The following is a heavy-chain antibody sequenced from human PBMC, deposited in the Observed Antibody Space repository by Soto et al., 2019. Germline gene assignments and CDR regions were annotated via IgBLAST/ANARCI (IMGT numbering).Heavy chain of an antibody. Sequence: ASGKVSCKSSDNTFTHYGINWVRQAPGQGLEWMGWISGYNGNTKYAQKFQDRVTMTADTSTRTAFMEVRSLTSDDTGVYFWAATGGKYFGLDVWG. CDR1: DNTFTHYG. CDR3: AATGGKYFGLDV. CDR2: ISGYNGNT. D-gene: IGHD2-8*02. V-gene: IGHV1-18*01. J-gene: IGHJ6*02.